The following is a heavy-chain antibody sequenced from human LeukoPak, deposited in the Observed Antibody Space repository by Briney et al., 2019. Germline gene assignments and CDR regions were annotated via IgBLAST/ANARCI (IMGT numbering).Heavy chain of an antibody. Sequence: QAGGSLRLSCAASGFTFSGSAMHWVRRASGKGLEWVGRIRSKANSYATAYAASVKGRFTISRDDSKNTAYLQMNSLKTEDTDVYYCYTYYYGSGSYNPPFYFDYWGQGTLVTVSS. V-gene: IGHV3-73*01. J-gene: IGHJ4*02. CDR2: IRSKANSYAT. D-gene: IGHD3-10*01. CDR1: GFTFSGSA. CDR3: YTYYYGSGSYNPPFYFDY.